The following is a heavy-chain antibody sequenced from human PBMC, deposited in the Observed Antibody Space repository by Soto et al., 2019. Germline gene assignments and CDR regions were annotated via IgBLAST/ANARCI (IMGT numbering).Heavy chain of an antibody. J-gene: IGHJ6*02. CDR3: TREYITIFGVVIYSKGMDV. CDR2: IWYDGSNK. V-gene: IGHV3-33*01. Sequence: PGGSLRLSCAASGFTFSSYGMHWVRQAPGKGLEWVAVIWYDGSNKYYADSVKGRFTISRDNSKNTLYLQMNSLRAEDTAVYYCTREYITIFGVVIYSKGMDVWGQGTTGTVSS. D-gene: IGHD3-3*01. CDR1: GFTFSSYG.